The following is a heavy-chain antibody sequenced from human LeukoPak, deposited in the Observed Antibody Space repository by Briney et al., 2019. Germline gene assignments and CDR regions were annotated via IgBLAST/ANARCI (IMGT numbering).Heavy chain of an antibody. CDR1: GYTFTGYY. CDR2: INPNSGGT. J-gene: IGHJ4*02. CDR3: ASIPGIAVAAGY. D-gene: IGHD6-19*01. Sequence: ASVKVSCKASGYTFTGYYMHWVRQAPGQGLEWMGWINPNSGGTNYAQKFQGRVTMTRDTSISTACMELSRLRSDDTAVYYCASIPGIAVAAGYWGQGTLVTVSS. V-gene: IGHV1-2*02.